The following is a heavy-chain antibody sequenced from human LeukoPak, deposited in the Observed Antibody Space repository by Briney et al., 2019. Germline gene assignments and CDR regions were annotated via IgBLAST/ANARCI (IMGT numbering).Heavy chain of an antibody. D-gene: IGHD3-10*01. Sequence: GGSLRLSCAASGFTFSSYGMHWVRQAPGKGLEWVAFIRYDGSNKYYADSVKGRFTISRDNSKSTLYLQMDSLRAEDTAVYYCAKGPHYYGSGSFVDYWGQGTLVTVSS. CDR1: GFTFSSYG. CDR2: IRYDGSNK. V-gene: IGHV3-30*02. CDR3: AKGPHYYGSGSFVDY. J-gene: IGHJ4*02.